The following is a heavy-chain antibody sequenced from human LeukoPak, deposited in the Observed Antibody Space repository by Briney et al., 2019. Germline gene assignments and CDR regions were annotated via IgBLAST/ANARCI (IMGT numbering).Heavy chain of an antibody. CDR3: TRVMWDSSGYPIDY. D-gene: IGHD3-22*01. CDR2: ISGNGGRT. CDR1: GFTFNSYA. Sequence: GGSLRLSCAASGFTFNSYAMSWVRQAPGKGLEWVSAISGNGGRTYYADSVKGRFTTSRDNSKNTLNLQMHRLRVEDTAIYYCTRVMWDSSGYPIDYWGQGSLVTVSS. J-gene: IGHJ4*02. V-gene: IGHV3-23*01.